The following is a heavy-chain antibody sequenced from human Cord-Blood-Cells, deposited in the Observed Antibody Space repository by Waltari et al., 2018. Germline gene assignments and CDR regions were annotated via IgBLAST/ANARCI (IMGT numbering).Heavy chain of an antibody. J-gene: IGHJ4*02. CDR2: INPNRGGT. V-gene: IGHV1-2*04. Sequence: QVQLVQSGAEVKKPGASVKVSCKASGYTFTGYYMHWVRQAPGQGLEWMGWINPNRGGTRYAQKFQGWVTMTRDTSISTAYMELSRLRSDDTAVYYCAREGEYFTMVQGVIPFDYWGQGTLVTVSS. D-gene: IGHD3-10*01. CDR3: AREGEYFTMVQGVIPFDY. CDR1: GYTFTGYY.